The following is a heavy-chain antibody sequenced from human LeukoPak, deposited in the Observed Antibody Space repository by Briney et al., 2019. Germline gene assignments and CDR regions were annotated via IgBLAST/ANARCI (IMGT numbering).Heavy chain of an antibody. D-gene: IGHD2-8*01. J-gene: IGHJ4*02. CDR2: ISGSGGST. CDR1: GLTFSSYA. Sequence: SGGSLRLSCAASGLTFSSYAMSWVRQAPGKGLEWVSAISGSGGSTYYADSVKGRFTISRDNSKNTLYLQMNSLRAEDTAVYYCAKDGPVLMVYAVKNYFDYWGQGTLVTVSS. CDR3: AKDGPVLMVYAVKNYFDY. V-gene: IGHV3-23*01.